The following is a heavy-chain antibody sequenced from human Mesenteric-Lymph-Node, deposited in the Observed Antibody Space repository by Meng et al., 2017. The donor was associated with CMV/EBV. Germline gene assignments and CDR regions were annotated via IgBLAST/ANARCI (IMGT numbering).Heavy chain of an antibody. D-gene: IGHD4-23*01. J-gene: IGHJ4*02. CDR1: GFTFSSYW. CDR2: ISGRADNT. CDR3: AKGHYGGKKGYYFDY. V-gene: IGHV3-23*01. Sequence: GESLKISCAASGFTFSSYWMSWVRQAPGKGLEWVSAISGRADNTYYADSVRGRFTISRDNSKNTLYLQMNSLRAEDTAVYYCAKGHYGGKKGYYFDYWGQGTLVTVSS.